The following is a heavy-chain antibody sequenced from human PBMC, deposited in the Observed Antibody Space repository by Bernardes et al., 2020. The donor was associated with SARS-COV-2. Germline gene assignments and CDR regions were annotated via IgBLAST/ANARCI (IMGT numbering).Heavy chain of an antibody. J-gene: IGHJ6*03. V-gene: IGHV4-39*07. D-gene: IGHD2-2*01. Sequence: SETLSLTCTVSGGSISSSSYYWGWIRPPPGKGLEWIGSIYYSGSTYYNPSLKSRVTISVDTSKNQFSLKLSSVTAADTAVHYCARVAPDIVVVPAALYYYYYYMDVWGKGTTVTVSS. CDR3: ARVAPDIVVVPAALYYYYYYMDV. CDR1: GGSISSSSYY. CDR2: IYYSGST.